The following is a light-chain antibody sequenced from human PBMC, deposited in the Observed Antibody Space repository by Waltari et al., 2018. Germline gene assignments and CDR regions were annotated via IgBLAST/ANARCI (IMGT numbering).Light chain of an antibody. CDR2: KAS. V-gene: IGKV1-5*03. J-gene: IGKJ1*01. Sequence: DIQMTQSPSTLSASVGDRVTITCRASQNINTWLAWHQQKPGKAPNLLIYKASSLESGVPSRFSGNGSGTEFTLTISSLQPDDFATYYCLQYNGEPRTFGQGTKVEVK. CDR3: LQYNGEPRT. CDR1: QNINTW.